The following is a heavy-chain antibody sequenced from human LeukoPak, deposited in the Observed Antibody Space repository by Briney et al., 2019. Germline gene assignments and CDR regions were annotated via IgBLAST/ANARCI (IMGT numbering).Heavy chain of an antibody. J-gene: IGHJ4*02. D-gene: IGHD5/OR15-5a*01. CDR3: ARNSSTIVSRIRTAIGFDS. CDR1: AFIFSGHW. V-gene: IGHV4-4*02. Sequence: PGGSLRLSCEGSAFIFSGHWMNWVRQTPAKGLEWIGSIYYSGSTHYSSSLKSRVTISVNTSKNLFSLRLNSVTAADTAIYYCARNSSTIVSRIRTAIGFDSWGQGTRVTVSS. CDR2: IYYSGST.